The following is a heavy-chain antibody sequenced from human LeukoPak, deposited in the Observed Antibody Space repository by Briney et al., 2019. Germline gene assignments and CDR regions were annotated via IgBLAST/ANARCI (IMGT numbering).Heavy chain of an antibody. V-gene: IGHV3-21*01. CDR3: ARAGDSSPLKYYFDY. CDR2: ISSSSSYI. CDR1: GFTFSSYS. J-gene: IGHJ4*02. Sequence: PGGSLRLSCAASGFTFSSYSMNWVRQAPGKGLEWVSSISSSSSYIYYADSVKGRFTISRDNAKNSLYLQMNSLRAEDTAVYYCARAGDSSPLKYYFDYWGQGTLVTVSS. D-gene: IGHD6-13*01.